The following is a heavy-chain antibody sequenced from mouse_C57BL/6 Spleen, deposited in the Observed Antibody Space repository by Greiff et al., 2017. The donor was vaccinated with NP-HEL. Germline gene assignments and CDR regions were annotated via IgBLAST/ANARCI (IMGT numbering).Heavy chain of an antibody. J-gene: IGHJ2*01. V-gene: IGHV1-82*01. CDR1: GYAFSSSW. D-gene: IGHD1-1*01. Sequence: QVQLQQSGPELVKPGASVKISCKASGYAFSSSWMNWVKQRPGKGLEWIGRIYPGDGDTNYNGKFKGKATLTADKSSSTAYMQLISLTSEDSAVYFCARGDYYGSSSFDYWGQGTTLTVSS. CDR2: IYPGDGDT. CDR3: ARGDYYGSSSFDY.